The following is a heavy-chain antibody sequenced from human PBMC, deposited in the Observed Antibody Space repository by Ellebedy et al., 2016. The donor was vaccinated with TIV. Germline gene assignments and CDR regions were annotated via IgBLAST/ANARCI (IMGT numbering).Heavy chain of an antibody. CDR3: ASTEHVGFWGY. CDR2: IYYSGST. CDR1: GGSISSVGYS. Sequence: MPSETLSLTCTFSGGSISSVGYSWSWIRQPPGKGLEWLWYIYYSGSTYYNPSLKSRVTISVDTSKNQFSLKLSSVTAADTAVYYCASTEHVGFWGYWGQGTLVTVSS. J-gene: IGHJ4*02. D-gene: IGHD3-16*01. V-gene: IGHV4-31*03.